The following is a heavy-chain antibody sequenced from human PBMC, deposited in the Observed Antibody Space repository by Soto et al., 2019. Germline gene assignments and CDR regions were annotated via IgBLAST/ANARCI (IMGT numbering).Heavy chain of an antibody. CDR3: ATSIAPFSSSAYYYYYGMDV. CDR1: GYTLTELS. D-gene: IGHD6-6*01. J-gene: IGHJ6*02. CDR2: FDPEDGET. Sequence: ASVKVSCKVSGYTLTELSMHWVRQAPGKGREWMGGFDPEDGETIYAQKFQGRVTMTEDTSTDTAYMELSSLRSEDTAVYYCATSIAPFSSSAYYYYYGMDVWGQGTTVTVSS. V-gene: IGHV1-24*01.